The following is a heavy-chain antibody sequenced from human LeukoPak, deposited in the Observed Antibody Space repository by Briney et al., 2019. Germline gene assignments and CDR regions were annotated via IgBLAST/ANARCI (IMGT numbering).Heavy chain of an antibody. V-gene: IGHV5-10-1*01. CDR2: IDPSHSYA. D-gene: IGHD1-26*01. Sequence: GESLKISCKGSGYSLTSYWISWVRQMPGKGLEWRGRIDPSHSYANYSPSFQGHVTISADKSISTTYLQWNSLEAADTAMYYCASLNSGSYYGLGFFDLWGRGTLVTVSS. J-gene: IGHJ2*01. CDR1: GYSLTSYW. CDR3: ASLNSGSYYGLGFFDL.